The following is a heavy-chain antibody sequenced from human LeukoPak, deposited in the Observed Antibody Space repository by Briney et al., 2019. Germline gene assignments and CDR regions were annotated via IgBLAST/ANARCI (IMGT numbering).Heavy chain of an antibody. D-gene: IGHD6-19*01. CDR3: ARRPSSGWPFDY. CDR2: ISSSSSYI. CDR1: GFTFSSYS. J-gene: IGHJ4*02. Sequence: GGSLRLSCAASGFTFSSYSMNWVRQAPGKGLEWVSSISSSSSYIYYADSVKGRFTISRDNAKNSLYLQMNSLTAEDTAVYYCARRPSSGWPFDYWGQGTLVTVSS. V-gene: IGHV3-21*01.